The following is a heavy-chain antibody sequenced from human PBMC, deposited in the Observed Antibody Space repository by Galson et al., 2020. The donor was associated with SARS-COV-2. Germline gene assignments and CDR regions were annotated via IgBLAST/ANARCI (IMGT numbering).Heavy chain of an antibody. CDR3: ARVDYGPNCYYYGMDG. CDR1: GGSLSGYY. Sequence: SETLSLTCAVYGGSLSGYYWSWIRQPPGKGLEWIGEINHSGSTNYNPSPKSRVTILVDTSKNQFSLKLSSVTAADTAVYYCARVDYGPNCYYYGMDGWGQGTTVTVSS. V-gene: IGHV4-34*01. D-gene: IGHD4-17*01. CDR2: INHSGST. J-gene: IGHJ6*02.